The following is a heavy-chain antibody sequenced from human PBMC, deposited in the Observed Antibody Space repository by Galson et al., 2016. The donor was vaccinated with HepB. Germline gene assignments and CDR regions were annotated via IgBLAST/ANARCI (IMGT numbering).Heavy chain of an antibody. V-gene: IGHV3-21*01. D-gene: IGHD3-16*02. CDR3: AREANIDCYTCGMDV. Sequence: SLRLSCAASGFTFGPYGMKWVRQAPGKGLEWVSSISSSSTYIYYADSVKGRFTTSRDNAKNSLFLQMSSLRAEDTAVYYCAREANIDCYTCGMDVWGQGTTVTVSS. J-gene: IGHJ6*02. CDR1: GFTFGPYG. CDR2: ISSSSTYI.